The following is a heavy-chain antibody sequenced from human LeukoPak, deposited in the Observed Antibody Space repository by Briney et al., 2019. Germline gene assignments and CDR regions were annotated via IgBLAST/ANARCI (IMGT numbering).Heavy chain of an antibody. V-gene: IGHV3-30*18. CDR2: ISYDGSTK. D-gene: IGHD6-25*01. CDR3: AKDQRYYYGLDV. Sequence: GGSLRLSCAASGFTFSSYGMHWVRQAPGKGLEWVAVISYDGSTKYSADADSVKGRFTISRDNSKNTLYLQMNSLRAEDTAVYYCAKDQRYYYGLDVWGQETTVTVSS. CDR1: GFTFSSYG. J-gene: IGHJ6*02.